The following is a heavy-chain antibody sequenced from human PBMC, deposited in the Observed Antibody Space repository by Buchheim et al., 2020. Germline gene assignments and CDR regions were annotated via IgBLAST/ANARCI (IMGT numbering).Heavy chain of an antibody. CDR3: ARDRWELLRGNYYYGMDV. Sequence: QVQLVESGGGVVQPGRSLRLSCAASGFTFSSYAMHWVRQAPGKGLEWVAVISYDGSNKYYADSVKGRFTISRDNSKNTLYLQMNILRADDTAVYYCARDRWELLRGNYYYGMDVWGQGTT. CDR2: ISYDGSNK. V-gene: IGHV3-30*04. D-gene: IGHD1-26*01. J-gene: IGHJ6*02. CDR1: GFTFSSYA.